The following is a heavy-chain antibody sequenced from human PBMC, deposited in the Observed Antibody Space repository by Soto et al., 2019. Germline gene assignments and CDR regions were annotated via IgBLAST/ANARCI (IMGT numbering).Heavy chain of an antibody. V-gene: IGHV4-39*01. Sequence: PSETLSLTCTVSGGSISGSSYYWGWIRQPPGKGLEWIGSIYYSGSTYYNPSLKSRVTISVDTSKNQFSLKLSSVTAADTAVYYCARHRFLEWLLWFDYWGQGTLVTVSS. J-gene: IGHJ4*02. CDR1: GGSISGSSYY. CDR3: ARHRFLEWLLWFDY. D-gene: IGHD3-3*01. CDR2: IYYSGST.